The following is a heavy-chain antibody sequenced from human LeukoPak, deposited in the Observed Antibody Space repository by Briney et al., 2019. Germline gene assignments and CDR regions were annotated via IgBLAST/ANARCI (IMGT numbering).Heavy chain of an antibody. J-gene: IGHJ6*03. V-gene: IGHV4-59*01. D-gene: IGHD5-18*01. CDR3: ASSRDTATDYYYYYYMDV. Sequence: PSETLSLTCTVSGGSISSYYWSWIRQPPGKGLEWIGYIYYSGSTNYNSSLKSRVTISVDTSKNQFSLKLSSVTAADTAVYYCASSRDTATDYYYYYYMDVWGKGTTVTVSS. CDR1: GGSISSYY. CDR2: IYYSGST.